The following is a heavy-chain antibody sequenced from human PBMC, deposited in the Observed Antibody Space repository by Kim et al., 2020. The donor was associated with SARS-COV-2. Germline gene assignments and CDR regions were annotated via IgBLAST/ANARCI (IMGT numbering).Heavy chain of an antibody. V-gene: IGHV1-46*01. J-gene: IGHJ5*02. Sequence: SINYEQKFQRRLTITMDTATPTVYMELSGLRSEDTAIYYCARDRPNNWFDPWGQGTLVTVSS. CDR3: ARDRPNNWFDP. CDR2: SI.